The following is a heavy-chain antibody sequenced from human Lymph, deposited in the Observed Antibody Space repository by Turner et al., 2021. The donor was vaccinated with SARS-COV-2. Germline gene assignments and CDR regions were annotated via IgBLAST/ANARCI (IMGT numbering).Heavy chain of an antibody. CDR1: GYSSTTYW. D-gene: IGHD3-3*01. V-gene: IGHV5-51*01. J-gene: IGHJ4*02. Sequence: VQLVQFGAVAKMRGGLLELSCEGSGYSSTTYWIGWVRQMPGKGLEWMGIIYPGDSDTSYSPSFQGQVTISAYKSISTAYLQWSSLKASDTAMYYCARREWGGSLGHIDYWGQGTLVTVSS. CDR2: IYPGDSDT. CDR3: ARREWGGSLGHIDY.